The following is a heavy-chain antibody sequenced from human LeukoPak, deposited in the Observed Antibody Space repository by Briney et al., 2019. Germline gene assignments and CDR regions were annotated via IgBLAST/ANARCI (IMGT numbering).Heavy chain of an antibody. J-gene: IGHJ3*02. CDR1: GFTFSSYS. Sequence: GSLRLSCAASGFTFSSYSMNWVRQAPGKGLEWVSSISSSSSYIYYADSVKGRFTISRDNAKNSLYLQMNSLRAEDTAVYYCASAVAAAPIDAFDIWGQGTMVTVSS. CDR3: ASAVAAAPIDAFDI. V-gene: IGHV3-21*01. CDR2: ISSSSSYI. D-gene: IGHD6-13*01.